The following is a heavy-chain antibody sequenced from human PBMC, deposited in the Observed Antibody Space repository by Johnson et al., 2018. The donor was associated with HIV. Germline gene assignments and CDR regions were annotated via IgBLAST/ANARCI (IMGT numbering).Heavy chain of an antibody. V-gene: IGHV3-30*18. J-gene: IGHJ3*02. Sequence: QVQLVESGGGVVQPGGSLRLSCAASGFTFSDYGMHWVRQAPGKGLEWVADISYDGTNKYYVDSVKGRFTISRDNSKHTLYLQMNGLRTADTAVYYCAKDTGGNSGNDAFDIWGQGTLVTVSS. D-gene: IGHD4-23*01. CDR3: AKDTGGNSGNDAFDI. CDR2: ISYDGTNK. CDR1: GFTFSDYG.